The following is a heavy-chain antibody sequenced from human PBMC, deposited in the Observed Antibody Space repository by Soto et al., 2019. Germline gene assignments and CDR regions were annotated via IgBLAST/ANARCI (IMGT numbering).Heavy chain of an antibody. CDR3: ARIGGYYQDFDQ. CDR1: GGSISSYY. Sequence: SETLSLTCTVSGGSISSYYGGWFRQPPGKGLEWIGYIYYSGSTTYHPSLKSRVTISVDTSKNQFSLNLTSVTAADTAVYYCARIGGYYQDFDQWGQGSLVTVSS. CDR2: IYYSGST. D-gene: IGHD3-22*01. V-gene: IGHV4-59*08. J-gene: IGHJ4*02.